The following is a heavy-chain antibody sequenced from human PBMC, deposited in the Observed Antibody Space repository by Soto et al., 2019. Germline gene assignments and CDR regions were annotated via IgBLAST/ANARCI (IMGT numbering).Heavy chain of an antibody. CDR3: ARDNVWSGYYSFFDY. CDR2: IYSGGSA. V-gene: IGHV4-4*07. CDR1: GGSISGHF. J-gene: IGHJ4*02. D-gene: IGHD3-3*01. Sequence: SLTCTVSGGSISGHFWSWIRQPAGKRMEWIGRIYSGGSANYNPSLKSRVTMSVDTSKYQFSLTLRSVTAADTAVYYCARDNVWSGYYSFFDYWGQGSLVTVSS.